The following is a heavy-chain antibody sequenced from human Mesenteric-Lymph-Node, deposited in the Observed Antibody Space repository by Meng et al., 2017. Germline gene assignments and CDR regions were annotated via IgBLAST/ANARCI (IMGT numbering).Heavy chain of an antibody. CDR3: ARDHYGDYLVAY. J-gene: IGHJ4*02. Sequence: GESLKISCAASGFTFSSYAMHWVRQAPGKGLEWVAVISYDGSNKYYADSVKGRFTISRDNSKNTLYLQMNSLRAEDTAVYYCARDHYGDYLVAYWGQGTLVTVSS. CDR2: ISYDGSNK. D-gene: IGHD4-17*01. CDR1: GFTFSSYA. V-gene: IGHV3-30-3*01.